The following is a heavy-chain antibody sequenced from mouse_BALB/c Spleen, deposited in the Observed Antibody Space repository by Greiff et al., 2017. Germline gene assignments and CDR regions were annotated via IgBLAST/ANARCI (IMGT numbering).Heavy chain of an antibody. CDR1: GYTFTSYY. V-gene: IGHV1S81*02. D-gene: IGHD2-4*01. J-gene: IGHJ4*01. CDR3: TRSTMIGPYYAMDY. Sequence: VQLQQSGAELVKPGASVKLSCKASGYTFTSYYMYWVKQRPGQGLEWIGGINPSNGGTNFNEKFKSKATLTVDKSSSTAYMQLSSLTSEDSAVYYCTRSTMIGPYYAMDYWGQGTSVTVSS. CDR2: INPSNGGT.